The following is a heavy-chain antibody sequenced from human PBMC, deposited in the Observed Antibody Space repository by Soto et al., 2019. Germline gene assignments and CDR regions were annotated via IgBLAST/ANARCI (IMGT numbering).Heavy chain of an antibody. Sequence: PSETLSLTCAVYGGSFSGYYWSWIRQPPGKGLEWIGEINHSGSTNYNPSLKSRVTISVDTSKNQFSLKLSSVTAADTAVYYCARAQFVPGGRYFDWSKGHDYWGQGTLVTVSS. CDR1: GGSFSGYY. V-gene: IGHV4-34*01. CDR2: INHSGST. D-gene: IGHD3-9*01. CDR3: ARAQFVPGGRYFDWSKGHDY. J-gene: IGHJ4*02.